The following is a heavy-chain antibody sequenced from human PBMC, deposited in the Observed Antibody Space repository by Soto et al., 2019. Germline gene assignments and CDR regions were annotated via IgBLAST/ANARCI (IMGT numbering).Heavy chain of an antibody. CDR2: INHSGST. Sequence: QVQLQQWGAGLLKPSETLSLTCAVYGGSFSGYYWSWIRQPPGKGLEWIGEINHSGSTNYNPSLKSRVTISVDTSKNQFSLKLSSVTAADTAVYYCARRSTQGLVRPFDYWGQGTLVTVSA. D-gene: IGHD6-19*01. CDR1: GGSFSGYY. V-gene: IGHV4-34*01. J-gene: IGHJ4*02. CDR3: ARRSTQGLVRPFDY.